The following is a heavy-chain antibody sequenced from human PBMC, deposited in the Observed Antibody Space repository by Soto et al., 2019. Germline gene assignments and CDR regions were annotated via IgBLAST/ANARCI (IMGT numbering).Heavy chain of an antibody. Sequence: SVKVSCKASGGAFSSDAVSWVRQAPGQGLEWMGGLIPILGTTHYAQKFQGRVTITADESTNTAYMELSSLRSDDTAVYYCARASGYVSGWYHDYWGQGTRVTVSS. D-gene: IGHD6-19*01. CDR1: GGAFSSDA. V-gene: IGHV1-69*13. J-gene: IGHJ4*02. CDR2: LIPILGTT. CDR3: ARASGYVSGWYHDY.